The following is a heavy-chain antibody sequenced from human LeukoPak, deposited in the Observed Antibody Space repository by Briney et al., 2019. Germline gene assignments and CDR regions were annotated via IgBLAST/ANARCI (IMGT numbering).Heavy chain of an antibody. CDR3: LFAPGDY. CDR2: INPNTGYT. D-gene: IGHD2-21*01. J-gene: IGHJ4*02. Sequence: ASVRVSCKASGYTFTGYYMHWVRQAPGQAREWMGWINPNTGYTHYAQKFQCRVTLTSDTSITTVYLELSRLTSDDRAILYFLFAPGDYWGQGTLVTVSS. V-gene: IGHV1-2*02. CDR1: GYTFTGYY.